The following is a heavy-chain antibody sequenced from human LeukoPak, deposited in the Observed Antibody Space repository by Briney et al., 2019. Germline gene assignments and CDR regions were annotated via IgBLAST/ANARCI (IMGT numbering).Heavy chain of an antibody. CDR1: GFTFSSYA. CDR3: AKGYSSSWYEGFDY. CDR2: ISGSGSST. V-gene: IGHV3-23*01. D-gene: IGHD6-13*01. J-gene: IGHJ4*02. Sequence: PGGSLRLSCAASGFTFSSYAMSWVRQAPGKGLEWVSGISGSGSSTNYADSVKGRFTISRDNSKNTLYLQMNSLRAEDTAVYYCAKGYSSSWYEGFDYWGQGTLVTVSS.